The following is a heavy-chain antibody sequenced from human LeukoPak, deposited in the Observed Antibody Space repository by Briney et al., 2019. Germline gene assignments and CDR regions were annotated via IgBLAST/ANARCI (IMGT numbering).Heavy chain of an antibody. CDR3: ARGDFSSLCQLDY. CDR2: IYYSGST. Sequence: SETLSLTCTVSGGSISSHYWSWIRQPPGKGLEWIGYIYYSGSTNYNPSLKSRVTISVDTSKNQFSLKLSSVTAADTAVYYCARGDFSSLCQLDYWGQGTLVTVSS. V-gene: IGHV4-59*11. J-gene: IGHJ4*02. D-gene: IGHD6-6*01. CDR1: GGSISSHY.